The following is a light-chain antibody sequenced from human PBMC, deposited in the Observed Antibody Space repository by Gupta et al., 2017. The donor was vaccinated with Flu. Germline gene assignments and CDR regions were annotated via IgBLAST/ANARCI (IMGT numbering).Light chain of an antibody. CDR3: QQYDNLLSIT. CDR2: DAS. J-gene: IGKJ5*01. Sequence: IQMPQSPSSLSASVGDRVTITCQASQDISNYLHWYQQKPGKAPKLLIYDASNLETGVPSRFSGSGSGTDFTFTISSLQHEDIATYYCQQYDNLLSITFGQGTRLEIK. CDR1: QDISNY. V-gene: IGKV1-33*01.